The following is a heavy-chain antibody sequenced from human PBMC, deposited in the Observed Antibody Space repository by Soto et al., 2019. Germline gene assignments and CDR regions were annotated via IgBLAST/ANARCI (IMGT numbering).Heavy chain of an antibody. Sequence: QIQLVQSGAEGKKPGSSVRVSCKASGGSFRSHAVTWVRQAPGQGLEWMGRIIPILDETKFAQKFQDRDTMTADKSTSTVYMDLSRLTSEDTAMDFCSVGEDDAYRHPRDDDGDIWGQGTKVTVSS. J-gene: IGHJ3*02. CDR2: IIPILDET. CDR1: GGSFRSHA. CDR3: SVGEDDAYRHPRDDDGDI. V-gene: IGHV1-69*02. D-gene: IGHD2-2*01.